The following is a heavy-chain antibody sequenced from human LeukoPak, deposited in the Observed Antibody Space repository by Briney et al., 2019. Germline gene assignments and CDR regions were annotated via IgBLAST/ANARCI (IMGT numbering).Heavy chain of an antibody. Sequence: GGSLRLSCVGSGFSISNHQMNWVRQAPGKGLEWVGRIQSKTDSGTTDYAAPVKGRFTISRDDSKNTLYLQMNSLKTDDTAVYYCTTELYCGGDCYPGAWGQGTLVTVSS. V-gene: IGHV3-15*01. CDR1: GFSISNHQ. J-gene: IGHJ5*02. CDR2: IQSKTDSGTT. D-gene: IGHD2-21*02. CDR3: TTELYCGGDCYPGA.